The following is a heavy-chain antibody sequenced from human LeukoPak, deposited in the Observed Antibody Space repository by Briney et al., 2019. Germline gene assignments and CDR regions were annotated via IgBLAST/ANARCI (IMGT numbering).Heavy chain of an antibody. CDR1: GFTFSSYA. V-gene: IGHV3-23*01. D-gene: IGHD6-6*01. J-gene: IGHJ4*02. CDR3: AKGGRVYSSSSAHFDY. CDR2: ISGSGGST. Sequence: SGGSLRLSCAASGFTFSSYAMSWVRQAPGKGLEWVSAISGSGGSTYYADSVKGRFTISRDNSKNTLYLQMNSLRAEDTAVYYCAKGGRVYSSSSAHFDYWGQGTLVTVSS.